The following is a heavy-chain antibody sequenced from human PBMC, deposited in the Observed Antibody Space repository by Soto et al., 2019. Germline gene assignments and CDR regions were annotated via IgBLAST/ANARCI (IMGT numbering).Heavy chain of an antibody. Sequence: ASVKVACKASGYTFTSYAIHWVRQAPGQRLEWMGWINVGNGNTKYSQKFQGRVSITRDTSASTAYMELSSLRSEDTAVYYCARGVAPYYYYYGMDVWGQGTTVTVSS. J-gene: IGHJ6*02. V-gene: IGHV1-3*01. CDR1: GYTFTSYA. CDR3: ARGVAPYYYYYGMDV. D-gene: IGHD2-15*01. CDR2: INVGNGNT.